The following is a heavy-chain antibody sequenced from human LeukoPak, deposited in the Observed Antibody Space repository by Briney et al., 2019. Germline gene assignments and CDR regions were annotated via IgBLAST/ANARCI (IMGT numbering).Heavy chain of an antibody. J-gene: IGHJ4*02. CDR1: GYTFTNYD. CDR3: ARCATPRIACYDF. Sequence: ASVKVSCKASGYTFTNYDLNWVRQATGQGLEWMGWMNPNSGNTGYAQKFQGRVTINRNTSISTAYMELSSLRSEDTAVYYCARCATPRIACYDFWGQGTLVTVSS. D-gene: IGHD2-2*01. V-gene: IGHV1-8*02. CDR2: MNPNSGNT.